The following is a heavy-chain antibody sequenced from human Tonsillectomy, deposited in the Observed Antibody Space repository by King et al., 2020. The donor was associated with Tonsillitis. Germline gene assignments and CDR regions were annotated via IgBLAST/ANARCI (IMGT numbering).Heavy chain of an antibody. CDR1: GYTFTTYW. V-gene: IGHV5-51*01. D-gene: IGHD3-9*01. CDR2: IYPGDSDT. Sequence: VQLVESGAEVKKPGESLKISCKGSGYTFTTYWIAWVRQMPGKGLEWMGIIYPGDSDTRYSPSFQGQVTISADKSISTAYLQWSSLKASDTAMYYCAGRGSITISKNFYYYMDVWGKGTTVTVSS. J-gene: IGHJ6*03. CDR3: AGRGSITISKNFYYYMDV.